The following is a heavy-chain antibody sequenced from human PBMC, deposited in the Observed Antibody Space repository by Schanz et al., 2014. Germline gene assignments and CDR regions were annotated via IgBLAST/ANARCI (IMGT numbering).Heavy chain of an antibody. V-gene: IGHV3-9*02. D-gene: IGHD2-8*02. CDR3: AKTLFPGGTQTFGN. CDR2: VSSRSDEI. CDR1: GFNSDDYA. J-gene: IGHJ4*02. Sequence: EVQVVESGGGLVQPGGSLRLSCTASGFNSDDYAMHWVRQAPGKGLEWVAAVSSRSDEIKYADSVRGRFTISRDNSRSTMYLQMNSLRAEDTAVYYCAKTLFPGGTQTFGNWGRGTLVTVSS.